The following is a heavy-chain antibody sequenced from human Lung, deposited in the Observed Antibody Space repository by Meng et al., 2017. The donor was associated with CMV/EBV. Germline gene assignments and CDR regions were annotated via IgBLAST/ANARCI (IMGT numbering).Heavy chain of an antibody. CDR3: AREAYYDGSGYDDWFYP. CDR1: GGSISSSSYY. CDR2: IYYSGST. V-gene: IGHV4-39*07. D-gene: IGHD3-22*01. J-gene: IGHJ5*02. Sequence: GSLRLXCTASGGSISSSSYYWGWIRQPPGKGLEWIGSIYYSGSTYYNPSLKSRVTISVDTSKNQFSLKLSSVTAADTAVYYCAREAYYDGSGYDDWFYPWXQGTXVTVSS.